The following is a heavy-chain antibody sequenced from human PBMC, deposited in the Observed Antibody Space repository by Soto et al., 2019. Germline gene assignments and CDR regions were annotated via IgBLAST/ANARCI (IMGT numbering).Heavy chain of an antibody. D-gene: IGHD3-16*02. CDR2: INHSGST. CDR3: ARGKLSDYVWGSYRYHFDY. Sequence: SETLSLTCTVSGGSVSSGSYYWSWIRQPPGKGLEWIGEINHSGSTNYNPSLKSRVTISVDTSKNQFSLKLSSVTAADTAVYYCARGKLSDYVWGSYRYHFDYWGQGTVVTASS. J-gene: IGHJ4*02. V-gene: IGHV4-39*07. CDR1: GGSVSSGSYY.